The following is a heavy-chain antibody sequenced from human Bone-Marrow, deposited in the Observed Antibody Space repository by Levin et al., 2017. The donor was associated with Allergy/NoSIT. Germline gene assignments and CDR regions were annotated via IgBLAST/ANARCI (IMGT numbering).Heavy chain of an antibody. V-gene: IGHV3-15*01. D-gene: IGHD3-9*01. Sequence: KPGGSLRLSCAASGFTFSDAWMNWVRQAPGKGLEWVGRIKSNSNGETTEYSASARGRFTILRDDSKNILYLEMTSLKTEDTAVYYCTTDASLRYFDWLFSDWGQGTLVTVSS. CDR1: GFTFSDAW. CDR2: IKSNSNGETT. CDR3: TTDASLRYFDWLFSD. J-gene: IGHJ4*02.